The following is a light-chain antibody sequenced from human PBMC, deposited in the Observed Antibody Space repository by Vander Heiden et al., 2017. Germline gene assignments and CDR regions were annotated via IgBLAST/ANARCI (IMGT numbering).Light chain of an antibody. V-gene: IGKV1-39*01. CDR3: QQSYSTPQT. CDR2: AAS. Sequence: DIQMTPSPSSLSASVGDRVTITCRASQSISSYLNWYQQKPGKAPKLLIYAASSLQSGVPSRCSGSGSGTDFTLTISSLQPEDFATYYCQQSYSTPQTFGQGTKLEIK. CDR1: QSISSY. J-gene: IGKJ2*01.